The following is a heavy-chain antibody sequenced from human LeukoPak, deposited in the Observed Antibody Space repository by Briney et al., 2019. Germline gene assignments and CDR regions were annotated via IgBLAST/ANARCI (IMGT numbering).Heavy chain of an antibody. CDR1: GFTFDNYG. J-gene: IGHJ6*03. V-gene: IGHV3-9*01. CDR3: VEDGEGSSAYYYYMDV. D-gene: IGHD6-6*01. CDR2: ISRNSGYK. Sequence: PGRSLRLSCAASGFTFDNYGMHWVRQVPGKGLEWVAGISRNSGYKGYADSVKGRFTISRDNARESVSLQMNSLRSEDTALYYCVEDGEGSSAYYYYMDVWGKGTMVTVSS.